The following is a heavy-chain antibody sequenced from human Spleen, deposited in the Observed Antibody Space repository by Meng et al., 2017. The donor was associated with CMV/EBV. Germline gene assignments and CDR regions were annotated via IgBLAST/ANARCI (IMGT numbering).Heavy chain of an antibody. D-gene: IGHD4-23*01. CDR2: INTGNDNP. V-gene: IGHV1-3*04. CDR1: GYPFSSYA. J-gene: IGHJ4*02. CDR3: ARGVGTLIIDY. Sequence: SCRASGYPFSSYAIHWVRQAPGQRLEWMGWINTGNDNPKYSQKFHGRVTITRDTSASTAYMELSSLRSEDTAVYYCARGVGTLIIDYWGQGTLVTVSS.